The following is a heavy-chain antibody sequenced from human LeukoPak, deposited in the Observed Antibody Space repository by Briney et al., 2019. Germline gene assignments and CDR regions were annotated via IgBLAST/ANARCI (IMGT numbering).Heavy chain of an antibody. J-gene: IGHJ4*02. Sequence: GGSLRLSCAASGFTFSYYGIHWVRQAPGKGLEWVAFIRYDASNKYYADSVKGRFTISRDNAKNTLYLQMNSLRAEDTAVYYCARIVRGVSNYWGQGTLVTVSS. CDR2: IRYDASNK. CDR3: ARIVRGVSNY. D-gene: IGHD3-10*01. CDR1: GFTFSYYG. V-gene: IGHV3-30*02.